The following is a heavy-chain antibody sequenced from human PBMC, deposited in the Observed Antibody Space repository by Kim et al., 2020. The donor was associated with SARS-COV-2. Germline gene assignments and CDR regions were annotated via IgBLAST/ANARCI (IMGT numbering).Heavy chain of an antibody. D-gene: IGHD4-17*01. V-gene: IGHV4-59*13. CDR3: ARHYYGDGNWFDP. CDR2: IYYSGST. CDR1: GGSISSYY. J-gene: IGHJ5*02. Sequence: SETLSLTCTVSGGSISSYYWSWIRQPPGKGLEWIGYIYYSGSTNYNPSLKSRVTISVDTSKNQFSLKLSSVTAADTAVYYCARHYYGDGNWFDPWGQGTLVTVSS.